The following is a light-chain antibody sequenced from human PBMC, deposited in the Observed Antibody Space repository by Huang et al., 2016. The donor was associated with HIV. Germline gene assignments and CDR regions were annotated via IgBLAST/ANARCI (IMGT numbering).Light chain of an antibody. Sequence: EIVLTQSPGILSLSPGESATLSCRASQSVFNNNYLAWYQQKPGQAPRRLSFGASSTATGISDRCRGSGSGTDFTLTISRLEPEDFAVYYCQQYGSSLAFGPGTKVEIK. V-gene: IGKV3-20*01. CDR2: GAS. CDR1: QSVFNNNY. J-gene: IGKJ1*01. CDR3: QQYGSSLA.